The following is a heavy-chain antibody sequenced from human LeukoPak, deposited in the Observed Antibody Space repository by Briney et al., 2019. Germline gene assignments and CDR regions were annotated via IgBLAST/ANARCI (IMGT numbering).Heavy chain of an antibody. Sequence: GGSLRLSCAASGFTFSSYGMHWVRQAPGKGLEWVAVISYDGSNKYYADSVKGRFTISRDNSKNTLYLQMNSLRAEDTAVYYCAKGKDQLRVSRPGAFDIWGQGTMVTVSS. CDR2: ISYDGSNK. CDR1: GFTFSSYG. J-gene: IGHJ3*02. CDR3: AKGKDQLRVSRPGAFDI. V-gene: IGHV3-30*18. D-gene: IGHD1-26*01.